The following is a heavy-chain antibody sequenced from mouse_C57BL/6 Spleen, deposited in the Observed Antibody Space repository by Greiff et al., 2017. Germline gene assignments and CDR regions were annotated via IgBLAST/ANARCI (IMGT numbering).Heavy chain of an antibody. V-gene: IGHV1-59*01. CDR2: IDPSDSYT. D-gene: IGHD3-3*01. CDR3: ARGGTLDY. J-gene: IGHJ2*01. CDR1: GYTFTSYW. Sequence: VKLQQPGAELVRPGTSVKLSCKASGYTFTSYWMHWVKQRPGQGLEWIGVIDPSDSYTNYNQKFKGKATLTVDTSSSTAYMQLSSLTSEDSAVYYCARGGTLDYWGQGTTLTVSS.